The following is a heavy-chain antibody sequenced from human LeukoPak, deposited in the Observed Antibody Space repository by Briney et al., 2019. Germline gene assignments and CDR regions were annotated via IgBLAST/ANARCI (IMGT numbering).Heavy chain of an antibody. CDR2: ISLAGQT. V-gene: IGHV4/OR15-8*02. CDR1: GGSISGTNS. D-gene: IGHD1-26*01. CDR3: SRESGPFCPFGY. J-gene: IGHJ4*02. Sequence: SETLSLTCGVSGGSISGTNSLSWVRQPPGQGLEWIGEISLAGQTNYNPSLNGRVTMSLDKSSNQLSLHLTSVTAADTATYFCSRESGPFCPFGYWGQGTLVIVSS.